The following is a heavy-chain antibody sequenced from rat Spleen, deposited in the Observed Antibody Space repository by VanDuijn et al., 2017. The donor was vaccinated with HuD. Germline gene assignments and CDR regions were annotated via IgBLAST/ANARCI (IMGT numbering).Heavy chain of an antibody. CDR1: GFTFSRYW. Sequence: EVQLVETGGGFVQPGRSLKLSCVGSGFTFSRYWMYWIRQAPGKGLECVSSINADGGSTYYPESVKGRFTISRDNAKSTLYLQMDSLRSEDTATYYCTRGYYFDYWGQGVMVTVSS. CDR3: TRGYYFDY. CDR2: INADGGST. J-gene: IGHJ2*01. V-gene: IGHV5-58*01.